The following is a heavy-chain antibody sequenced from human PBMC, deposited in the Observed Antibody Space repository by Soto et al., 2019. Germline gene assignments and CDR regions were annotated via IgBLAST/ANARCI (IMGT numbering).Heavy chain of an antibody. J-gene: IGHJ4*02. CDR3: ARPANTVADHFDL. CDR2: IYPSDSDT. V-gene: IGHV5-51*01. D-gene: IGHD4-17*01. CDR1: GYTFTIYW. Sequence: PGESLKISCKVSGYTFTIYWIGWVRQKPGKGLEWMGIIYPSDSDTRYSPSFQGQVTISADKSINTAYLQWNSLKASDTAIYYCARPANTVADHFDLWGQGTPVTVSS.